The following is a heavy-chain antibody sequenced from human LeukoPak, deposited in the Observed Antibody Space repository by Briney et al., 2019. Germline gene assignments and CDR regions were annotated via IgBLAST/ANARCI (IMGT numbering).Heavy chain of an antibody. CDR1: GFTFSTYD. V-gene: IGHV3-21*01. D-gene: IGHD1-26*01. Sequence: GGSLRLSCSASGFTFSTYDMNWVRQAPGKGLEWVSSITSTSSYVYYADSVKGRFTISRDNVNNLLFLQMDSLRDEDTAVYYCARGVEWERLLFPFDYWGLGTLVTVSS. J-gene: IGHJ4*02. CDR3: ARGVEWERLLFPFDY. CDR2: ITSTSSYV.